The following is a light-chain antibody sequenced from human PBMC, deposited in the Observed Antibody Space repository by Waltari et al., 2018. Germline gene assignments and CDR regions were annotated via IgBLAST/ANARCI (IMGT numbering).Light chain of an antibody. CDR1: QSISNW. Sequence: DIQMTQSPSSLSASVGDRVTITCRASQSISNWLAWYQQKPGKAPILLIYKASILKSGVPSRFSGSGSETQFTLTIRSLQPGDFATYYCQQYNTYSSFGQGTKLEIK. V-gene: IGKV1-5*03. J-gene: IGKJ2*01. CDR3: QQYNTYSS. CDR2: KAS.